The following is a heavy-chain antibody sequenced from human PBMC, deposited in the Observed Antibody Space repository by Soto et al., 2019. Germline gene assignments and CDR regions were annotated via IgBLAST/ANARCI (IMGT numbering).Heavy chain of an antibody. D-gene: IGHD5-18*01. Sequence: QVQLVESGGGVVQPGRSLRLSCAASGFTFSSYAMHWVRQAPGKGLEWVAVISYDGSNKYYADSVKGRFTISRDNSKNTLYLQMNSLRAEDTSVYYCARDAAMVTGEGDFIDYWGQGTLVTVSS. CDR1: GFTFSSYA. CDR3: ARDAAMVTGEGDFIDY. V-gene: IGHV3-30-3*01. J-gene: IGHJ4*02. CDR2: ISYDGSNK.